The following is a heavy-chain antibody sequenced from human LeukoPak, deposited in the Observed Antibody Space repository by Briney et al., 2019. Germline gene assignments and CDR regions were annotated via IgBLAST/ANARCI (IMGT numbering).Heavy chain of an antibody. CDR2: IYYSGST. J-gene: IGHJ4*02. CDR1: GGSISTYY. D-gene: IGHD4-23*01. Sequence: KSSETLSLTCTVSGGSISTYYWSWIRQPPGKGLEWIGYIYYSGSTNYNPSLKSRVTTSVDTSKNQFSLKLSSVTAADTAVYYWARDTGTVVDYWGQGTLVTVSS. V-gene: IGHV4-59*01. CDR3: ARDTGTVVDY.